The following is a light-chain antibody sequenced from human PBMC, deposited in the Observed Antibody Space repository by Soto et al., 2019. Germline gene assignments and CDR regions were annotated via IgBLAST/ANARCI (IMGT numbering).Light chain of an antibody. V-gene: IGLV2-8*01. J-gene: IGLJ3*02. CDR2: EVT. CDR3: SSYAGSKTL. Sequence: QSVLTQPPSASGSPGQSVTISCTGTSSDVGNYNYVSWYQQHPGKAPKLMIYEVTKRPSGVPDRFSGSKSSNTASLTVSGLQAEDEAVYYCSSYAGSKTLFGGGTKLTVL. CDR1: SSDVGNYNY.